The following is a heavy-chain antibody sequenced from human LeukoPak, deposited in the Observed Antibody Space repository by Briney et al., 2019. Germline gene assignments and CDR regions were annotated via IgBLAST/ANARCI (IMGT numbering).Heavy chain of an antibody. J-gene: IGHJ4*02. CDR3: AGDRAPTTRGIDY. CDR2: ISAYDGST. V-gene: IGHV1-18*01. D-gene: IGHD4-17*01. CDR1: GYTFTSYA. Sequence: ASVKVSCKASGYTFTSYAMNWVRQAPGQGLEWMGWISAYDGSTKYTEQLQGRVTMTTDTSTSRAYMELRSLRFDDTAVYFCAGDRAPTTRGIDYWGQGTLVTVSS.